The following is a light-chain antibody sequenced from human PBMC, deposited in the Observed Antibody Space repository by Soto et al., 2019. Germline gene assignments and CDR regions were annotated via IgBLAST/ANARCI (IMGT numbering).Light chain of an antibody. CDR2: DAS. J-gene: IGKJ4*01. V-gene: IGKV3-11*01. Sequence: EIVLTQSPATLSLSPGERATLSCRASQSVSSYLAWYQQKPGQDPRLLIYDASNRATGIPARFSGSGSGTDFTLTITSLEPEDCAVYYCQQRSNWPSTFGGGTKVEIK. CDR1: QSVSSY. CDR3: QQRSNWPST.